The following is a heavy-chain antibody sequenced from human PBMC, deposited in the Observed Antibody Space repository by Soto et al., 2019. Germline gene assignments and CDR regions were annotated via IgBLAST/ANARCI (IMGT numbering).Heavy chain of an antibody. V-gene: IGHV4-34*01. J-gene: IGHJ6*02. CDR2: IQYGGNT. D-gene: IGHD6-6*01. Sequence: QVQLQQWGAGLLKPSETLSLTCAVYGGSFSGYCWSWIRQPPGKGLEWIGNIQYGGNTYYNPSLKSRLIISVDTSKNQFSLKLSSVTAADTAVYYCARGIAARPARLGMDVWGLGTTVTVSS. CDR1: GGSFSGYC. CDR3: ARGIAARPARLGMDV.